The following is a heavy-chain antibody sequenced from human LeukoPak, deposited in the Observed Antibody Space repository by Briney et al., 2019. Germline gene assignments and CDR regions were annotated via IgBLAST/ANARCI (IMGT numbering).Heavy chain of an antibody. CDR1: GGSFSGYY. D-gene: IGHD6-19*01. J-gene: IGHJ4*02. V-gene: IGHV4-30-4*08. CDR2: IYYSGST. CDR3: ARKPYSSGEDY. Sequence: SETLSLTCAVYGGSFSGYYWSWIRQPPGKGLEWIGYIYYSGSTYYNPSLKSRVTISVDTSKNQFSLKLSSVTAADTAVYYCARKPYSSGEDYWGQGTLVTVSS.